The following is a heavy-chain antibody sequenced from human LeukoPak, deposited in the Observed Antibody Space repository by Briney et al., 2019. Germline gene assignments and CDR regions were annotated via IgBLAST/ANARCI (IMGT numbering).Heavy chain of an antibody. CDR3: ARVFDSTVTDDY. CDR2: INPRGGST. D-gene: IGHD4-17*01. V-gene: IGHV1-46*01. J-gene: IGHJ4*02. CDR1: GYTFISYY. Sequence: GASVKVSCKASGYTFISYYMQWVRQAPVQGLEWMGRINPRGGSTSYAQKFQGRVTMTRDTSTATVYMELSSLRSEDTAVYYCARVFDSTVTDDYWGQGTLVTVSS.